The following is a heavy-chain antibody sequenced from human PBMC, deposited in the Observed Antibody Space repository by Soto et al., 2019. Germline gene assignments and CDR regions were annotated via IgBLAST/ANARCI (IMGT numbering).Heavy chain of an antibody. Sequence: SETLSLTCAVYGGSFSGYYWSWIRQPPGKGLEWIGEINYSGSTNYNPSLKSRVTISADTSKNKFSLKLSSVTAADTAVYYCARRPNSSSWQRYNWFDPWGQGTLVTVSS. CDR1: GGSFSGYY. D-gene: IGHD6-13*01. J-gene: IGHJ5*02. CDR3: ARRPNSSSWQRYNWFDP. V-gene: IGHV4-34*01. CDR2: INYSGST.